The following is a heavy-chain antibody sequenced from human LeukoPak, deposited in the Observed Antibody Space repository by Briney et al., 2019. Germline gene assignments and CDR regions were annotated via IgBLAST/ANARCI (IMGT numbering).Heavy chain of an antibody. Sequence: GGSLRLSCAASGFTVSTNYMIWVRQAPGKGLECVSVTYTGGYTNYADSVKGRFTISRDNSKNTLYLQMSSLRAEDTAVYYCARDSGGNTDYWGQGTLVTVSS. CDR3: ARDSGGNTDY. D-gene: IGHD4-23*01. CDR1: GFTVSTNY. CDR2: TYTGGYT. V-gene: IGHV3-66*01. J-gene: IGHJ4*02.